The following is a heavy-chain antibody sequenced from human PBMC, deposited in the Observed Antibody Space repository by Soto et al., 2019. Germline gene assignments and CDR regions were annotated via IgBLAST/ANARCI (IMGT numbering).Heavy chain of an antibody. CDR1: GGSVSSGGYY. Sequence: PSETLSLTCTVSGGSVSSGGYYWSWLRQPPGKGLECIGYISDSGSTSYNASLKSRVTISVDTSRNQFSLRLTSVTPADTALYYCAGDRGQVRASSYGSNAFYYYGIDVWGQGTTVTVSS. CDR2: ISDSGST. D-gene: IGHD5-18*01. CDR3: AGDRGQVRASSYGSNAFYYYGIDV. J-gene: IGHJ6*02. V-gene: IGHV4-61*08.